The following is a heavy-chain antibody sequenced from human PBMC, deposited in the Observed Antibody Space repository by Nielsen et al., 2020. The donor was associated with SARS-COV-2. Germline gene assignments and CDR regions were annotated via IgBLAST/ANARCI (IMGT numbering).Heavy chain of an antibody. V-gene: IGHV3-48*02. CDR1: GFTVSTNY. CDR3: ARDFGYCSGSKCYAAFDV. CDR2: ISNGGGSGK. Sequence: GGSLRLSWAVSGFTVSTNYMSWVRQAPGKGLEWLSFISNGGGSGKAYADSVQGRFTISRDDARSSVYLQMNSLRDEDTALYYCARDFGYCSGSKCYAAFDVWGQGTVVTVSS. D-gene: IGHD2-2*01. J-gene: IGHJ3*01.